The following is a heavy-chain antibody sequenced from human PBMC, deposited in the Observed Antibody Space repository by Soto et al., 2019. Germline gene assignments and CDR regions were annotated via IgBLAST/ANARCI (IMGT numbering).Heavy chain of an antibody. CDR1: GDSISRGYY. CDR2: IYHSGST. D-gene: IGHD2-2*01. CDR3: ARGPTEWVVVLPAAPGYFQH. Sequence: SETLSLTCAVSGDSISRGYYWGWIRQPPGKGLEWIGSIYHSGSTYYNPSLKSRVTISVDTSKNQFSLKLSSVTAADTAVYYCARGPTEWVVVLPAAPGYFQHWGQGTLVTVSS. V-gene: IGHV4-38-2*01. J-gene: IGHJ1*01.